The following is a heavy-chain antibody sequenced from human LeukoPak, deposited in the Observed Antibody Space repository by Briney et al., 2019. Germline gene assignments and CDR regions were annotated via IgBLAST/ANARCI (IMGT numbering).Heavy chain of an antibody. Sequence: SETLSLTCSVSGGSISSYYWSWIRQPPGKVLEWIGYIYASGSTNHNPSLKSRVTISVDTSKNHVSLNLTSVTAADTAVYYCARHGSVRSPLGPWGQGTLVTVSS. V-gene: IGHV4-4*09. CDR1: GGSISSYY. CDR3: ARHGSVRSPLGP. J-gene: IGHJ5*02. CDR2: IYASGST. D-gene: IGHD3-10*01.